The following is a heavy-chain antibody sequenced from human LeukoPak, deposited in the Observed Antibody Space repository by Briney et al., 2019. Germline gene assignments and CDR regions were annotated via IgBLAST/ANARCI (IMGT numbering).Heavy chain of an antibody. CDR3: ARDSGHRGDF. V-gene: IGHV3-74*01. CDR1: GFTFSSYW. D-gene: IGHD5-24*01. J-gene: IGHJ4*02. Sequence: PGGSMRLSCAASGFTFSSYWMHWVRQAAGKVLVWVSRISGDGGSTSYVDSVKGRFTISRDNAKNTLYLQMNSLRAEDTAVYDCARDSGHRGDFWGQGTLVTVSS. CDR2: ISGDGGST.